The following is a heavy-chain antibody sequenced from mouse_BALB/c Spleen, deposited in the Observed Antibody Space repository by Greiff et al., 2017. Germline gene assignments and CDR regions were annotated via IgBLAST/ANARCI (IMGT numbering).Heavy chain of an antibody. Sequence: VQLRQSGAELVKPGASVKLSCTASGFNIKDTYMHWVKQRPEQGLEWIGRIDPANGNTKYDPKFQGKATITADTSSNTAYLQLSSLTSEDTAVYYCAREAATRYFDVWGAGTTVTVSS. CDR1: GFNIKDTY. D-gene: IGHD1-2*01. V-gene: IGHV14-3*02. CDR3: AREAATRYFDV. J-gene: IGHJ1*01. CDR2: IDPANGNT.